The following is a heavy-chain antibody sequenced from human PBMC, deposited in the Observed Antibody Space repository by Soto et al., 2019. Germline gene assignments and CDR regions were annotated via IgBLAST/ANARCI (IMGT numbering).Heavy chain of an antibody. Sequence: SVKVSCKASGGTFSSYAISWVRQAPGQGLEWMGGIIPIFGTANYAQKFQGRVTITADESTSTAYMELSSLRSEDTAVYYCAVYYYDSSGYFDYWGQGTLVTVSS. D-gene: IGHD3-22*01. CDR1: GGTFSSYA. J-gene: IGHJ4*02. CDR2: IIPIFGTA. V-gene: IGHV1-69*13. CDR3: AVYYYDSSGYFDY.